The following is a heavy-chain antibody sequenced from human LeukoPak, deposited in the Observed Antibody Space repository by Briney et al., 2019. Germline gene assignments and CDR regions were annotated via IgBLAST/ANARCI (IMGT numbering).Heavy chain of an antibody. V-gene: IGHV4-59*12. J-gene: IGHJ3*02. CDR3: ARDRVMVRGSFILSRIASDI. D-gene: IGHD3-10*01. CDR2: IYYSGST. Sequence: SETLSLTCAVYGGSFSGYYWSWIRQPPGKGLEWIGYIYYSGSTYYNPSLRSRVTISVDTSKNQFSLKLSSVTAADTAVYYCARDRVMVRGSFILSRIASDIWGQGTMVTVSS. CDR1: GGSFSGYY.